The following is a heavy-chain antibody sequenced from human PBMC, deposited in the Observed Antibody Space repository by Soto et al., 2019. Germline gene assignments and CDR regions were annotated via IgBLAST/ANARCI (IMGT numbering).Heavy chain of an antibody. Sequence: PSETLSLTCGVSGDSISRGNWWAWVRQTPGKGLEWIGESYHGGSTDYNPSLKSRVTLSVDKSKNEFSLRLTSVTAADTAVYYCARRRSDFLDRVGNGFDFWGPGTLVTVS. CDR3: ARRRSDFLDRVGNGFDF. CDR1: GDSISRGNW. CDR2: SYHGGST. V-gene: IGHV4-4*02. D-gene: IGHD3-10*01. J-gene: IGHJ4*02.